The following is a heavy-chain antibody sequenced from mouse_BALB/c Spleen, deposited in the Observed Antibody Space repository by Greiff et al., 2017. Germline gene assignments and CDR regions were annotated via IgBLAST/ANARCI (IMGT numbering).Heavy chain of an antibody. V-gene: IGHV14-1*02. CDR1: GFNIKDYY. CDR3: ARYGTTGPY. Sequence: VQLQQSGAELVRPGALVKLSCKASGFNIKDYYMHWVKQRPEQGLEWIGWIDPENGNTIYDPKFQGKASITADTSSNTAYLQLSSLTSEDTAVYYCARYGTTGPYWGQGTLVTVSA. CDR2: IDPENGNT. D-gene: IGHD1-1*01. J-gene: IGHJ3*01.